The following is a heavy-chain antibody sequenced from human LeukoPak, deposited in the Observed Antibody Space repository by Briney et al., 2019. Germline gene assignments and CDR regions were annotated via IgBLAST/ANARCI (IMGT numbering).Heavy chain of an antibody. Sequence: GGSLRLSCAASGLTFDDYAMHWVRQPPGKGLEWVSGLSWNSGSIGYADSVKGRFTISRDNAKNSLYLQMNSLRAEDTALYYCARGHYGSGSYPDDWGQGTLVTVSS. J-gene: IGHJ4*02. CDR3: ARGHYGSGSYPDD. CDR1: GLTFDDYA. D-gene: IGHD3-10*01. CDR2: LSWNSGSI. V-gene: IGHV3-9*01.